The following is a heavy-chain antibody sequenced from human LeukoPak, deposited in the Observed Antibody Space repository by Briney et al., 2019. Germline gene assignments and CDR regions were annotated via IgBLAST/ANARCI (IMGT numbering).Heavy chain of an antibody. J-gene: IGHJ5*02. Sequence: GGSLRLSCAASGFTFRDAWMTWVRQAPGKGLEWVANIKQDGSETYYVDSVKGRFTISRDNAKNSLYLQMNSLRAEDTAVYYCARESSAAGFGWFDPWGQGTLVTVSS. D-gene: IGHD6-13*01. V-gene: IGHV3-7*01. CDR2: IKQDGSET. CDR3: ARESSAAGFGWFDP. CDR1: GFTFRDAW.